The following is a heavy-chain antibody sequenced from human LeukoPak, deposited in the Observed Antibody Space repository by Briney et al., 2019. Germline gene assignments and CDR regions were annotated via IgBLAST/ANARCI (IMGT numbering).Heavy chain of an antibody. CDR1: GFTFSSYE. CDR3: ARVHDYGYYYGMDV. Sequence: PGGSLRLSCAASGFTFSSYEMNWVRQARGKGREGVSYISSSGGTIYYADSVKGRFTISRDNAKNSVHLQMNSLRAEDTAVYYCARVHDYGYYYGMDVWGQGTTVTVSS. V-gene: IGHV3-48*03. D-gene: IGHD4-17*01. J-gene: IGHJ6*02. CDR2: ISSSGGTI.